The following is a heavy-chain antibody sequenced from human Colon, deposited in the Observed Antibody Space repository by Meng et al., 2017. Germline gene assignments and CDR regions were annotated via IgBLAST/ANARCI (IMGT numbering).Heavy chain of an antibody. J-gene: IGHJ4*02. CDR1: GVTFNNCA. CDR3: ARERVATTAVDF. Sequence: QVQLGQAGVGVRRPGSSVKLSCQASGVTFNNCAFNWVRQAPGQGLEWMGEIIPIFGKTNYAQKFQGRVTITADGSTNTSFMELSSLISEDSAVYYCARERVATTAVDFWGLGTLVTVSS. CDR2: IIPIFGKT. V-gene: IGHV1-69*01. D-gene: IGHD1-1*01.